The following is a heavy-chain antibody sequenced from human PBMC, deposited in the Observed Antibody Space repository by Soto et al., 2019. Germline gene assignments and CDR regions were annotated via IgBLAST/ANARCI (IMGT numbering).Heavy chain of an antibody. D-gene: IGHD4-17*01. CDR1: GGSISSGDYY. Sequence: SETLSLTCTVSGGSISSGDYYWGWIRQPPGKGLEWIGYIYYSGSTYYNPSLKSRVTISVDTSKNQFSLKLSSVTAADTAVYYCASSYGDYVGDRWFDPWGQGTLVTVSS. CDR2: IYYSGST. V-gene: IGHV4-30-4*01. CDR3: ASSYGDYVGDRWFDP. J-gene: IGHJ5*02.